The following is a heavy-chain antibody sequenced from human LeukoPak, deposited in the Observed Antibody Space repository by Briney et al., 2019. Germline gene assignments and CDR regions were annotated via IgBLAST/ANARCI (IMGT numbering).Heavy chain of an antibody. V-gene: IGHV3-7*04. CDR3: ARDCCASGSHDY. D-gene: IGHD3-10*01. CDR1: GFTISSYW. J-gene: IGHJ4*02. CDR2: INQDGSVE. Sequence: GGSLRLSCAASGFTISSYWMNWGRQAPGEGLEWVANINQDGSVEHYVDSVKGRFTISRDNAKNSLYLQMNTLGAEDTAVYYCARDCCASGSHDYWGQGALVTVSS.